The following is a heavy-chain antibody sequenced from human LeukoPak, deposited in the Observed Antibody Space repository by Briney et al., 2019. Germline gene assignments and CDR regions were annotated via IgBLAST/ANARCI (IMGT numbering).Heavy chain of an antibody. CDR1: GFTFSSYA. Sequence: PGGSLRLSCAASGFTFSSYAMHWVRQAPGKGLEWVAVISYDGSNKYYADSVKGRFTISRDNSKNTLYLQMNSLRAEDTAVYYCARDIVVVPAAIKNHYYYYGMDVWGQGTTVTVSS. D-gene: IGHD2-2*01. J-gene: IGHJ6*02. CDR3: ARDIVVVPAAIKNHYYYYGMDV. V-gene: IGHV3-30-3*01. CDR2: ISYDGSNK.